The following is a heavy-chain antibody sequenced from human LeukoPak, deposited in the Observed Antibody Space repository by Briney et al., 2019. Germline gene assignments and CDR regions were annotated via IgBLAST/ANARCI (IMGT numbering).Heavy chain of an antibody. CDR2: IKSKTDGGTT. D-gene: IGHD3-10*01. CDR3: TTDLEAYLWFGDPWRY. J-gene: IGHJ4*02. Sequence: PGGSLRLSCAASGFTFSNAWMSWVRQAPGRGLEWVGRIKSKTDGGTTDYAAPVKGRFTISRDDSKNTLYLQMNSLKTEDTAVYHCTTDLEAYLWFGDPWRYWGQGTLVSVCS. CDR1: GFTFSNAW. V-gene: IGHV3-15*01.